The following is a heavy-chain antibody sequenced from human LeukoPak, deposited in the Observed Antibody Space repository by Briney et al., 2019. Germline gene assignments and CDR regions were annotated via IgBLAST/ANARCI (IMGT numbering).Heavy chain of an antibody. CDR1: GGSISSYY. CDR2: IYYSGST. D-gene: IGHD1-14*01. V-gene: IGHV4-59*01. CDR3: ARGTGWLNDY. J-gene: IGHJ4*02. Sequence: SETLSLTCTVSGGSISSYYWSWIRQPPGKGLEWIGYIYYSGSTNYSPSLKSRVTISVDTSKNQFSLKLSSVTAADTAVYYCARGTGWLNDYWGQGTLVTVSS.